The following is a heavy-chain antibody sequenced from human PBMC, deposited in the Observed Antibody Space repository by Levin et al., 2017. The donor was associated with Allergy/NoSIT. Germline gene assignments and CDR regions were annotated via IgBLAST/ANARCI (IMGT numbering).Heavy chain of an antibody. J-gene: IGHJ4*02. CDR2: ISADGRVT. D-gene: IGHD6-13*01. Sequence: LTGGSLRLSCAASGFTFNSDWMHWVRQAPGKGLVWVSRISADGRVTTYADYVKGRFTISRDNAKNTLYLQMNSLRAEDTAVYYCARVTRAAAGIDSWGQGTLVTVSS. V-gene: IGHV3-74*01. CDR3: ARVTRAAAGIDS. CDR1: GFTFNSDW.